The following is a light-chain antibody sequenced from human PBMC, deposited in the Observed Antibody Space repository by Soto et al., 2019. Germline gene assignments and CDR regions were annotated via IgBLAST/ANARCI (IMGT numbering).Light chain of an antibody. CDR3: QQYNSYSRT. CDR2: TTS. Sequence: DIQMTQSPSSLSASVGDRVTIPCRASQSISRDLNWYQQKPGKAPKLLIYTTSSLQSGVPSRFSGSGSGTDFTLTISSLQPDDFATYYCQQYNSYSRTFGQGTKVDIK. CDR1: QSISRD. J-gene: IGKJ2*01. V-gene: IGKV1-39*01.